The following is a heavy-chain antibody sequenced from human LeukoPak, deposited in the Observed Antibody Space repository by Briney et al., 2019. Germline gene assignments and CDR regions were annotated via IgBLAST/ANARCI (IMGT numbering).Heavy chain of an antibody. CDR2: IYYSGST. CDR3: ARHRRGWYYFDY. J-gene: IGHJ4*02. V-gene: IGHV4-30-4*08. CDR1: GGSISSGDYY. D-gene: IGHD6-19*01. Sequence: PSQTLSLTCTVSGGSISSGDYYWSWIRQPPGKGLEWIGYIYYSGSTYYNPSLKSRVTISVDTSKNQFSLKLSSVTAADTAVYYCARHRRGWYYFDYWGQGTLVTVSS.